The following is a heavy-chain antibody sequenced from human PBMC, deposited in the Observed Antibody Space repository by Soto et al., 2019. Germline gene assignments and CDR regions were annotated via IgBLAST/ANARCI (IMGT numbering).Heavy chain of an antibody. V-gene: IGHV1-8*01. Sequence: ASVKVSCKASGYTFTSYDINWVLQATGQGLEWMGWMNPNSGNTGYAQKFQGRVTMTRNTSISTACMELSSLRSEDTAVYYCARGLEYSSSWYQEYYYYGMDVWGQGTTVTVSS. D-gene: IGHD6-13*01. CDR2: MNPNSGNT. CDR1: GYTFTSYD. J-gene: IGHJ6*02. CDR3: ARGLEYSSSWYQEYYYYGMDV.